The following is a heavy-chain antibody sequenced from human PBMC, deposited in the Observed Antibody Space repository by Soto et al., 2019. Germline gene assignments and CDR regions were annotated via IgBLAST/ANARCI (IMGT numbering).Heavy chain of an antibody. V-gene: IGHV1-24*01. CDR1: GYTLTELC. J-gene: IGHJ4*02. D-gene: IGHD6-13*01. CDR2: FDPEDGET. CDR3: ATEDHSSSWHYFDY. Sequence: ASVKVSCKVSGYTLTELCVHWVRQAPGKGLEWMGGFDPEDGETIYAQKFQGRVTMTEDTSTDTAYMELSSLRSEDTAVYYCATEDHSSSWHYFDYWGQGTLVTVSS.